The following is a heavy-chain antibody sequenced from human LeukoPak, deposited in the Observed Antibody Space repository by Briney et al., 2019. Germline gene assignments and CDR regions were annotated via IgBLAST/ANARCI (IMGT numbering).Heavy chain of an antibody. Sequence: SETLSLTCTVSGGSISSYYWSWIRQPAGKGLEWIGRIYTSGSTNYNPSLKSRVTMSVDTSKNQFSLKLSSVTAADTAVYYCARDQYGSGSYYSPLASSDFDYWGQGTLVTVSS. CDR1: GGSISSYY. J-gene: IGHJ4*02. CDR2: IYTSGST. CDR3: ARDQYGSGSYYSPLASSDFDY. V-gene: IGHV4-4*07. D-gene: IGHD3-10*01.